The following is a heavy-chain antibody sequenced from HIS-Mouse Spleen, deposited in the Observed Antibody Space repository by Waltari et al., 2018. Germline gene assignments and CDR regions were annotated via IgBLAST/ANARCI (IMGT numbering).Heavy chain of an antibody. CDR3: AKDYDSSGYYYFDY. J-gene: IGHJ4*02. D-gene: IGHD3-22*01. Sequence: EVQLVESGGGLVQPGRSLRLSCAASGFTFDDYAMHWVRQAPGKGLEWVSGISWNSGSIGYADSVKCRVTISRDNAKNSLYLQMNSLRAEDTALYYCAKDYDSSGYYYFDYWGQGTLVTVSS. CDR1: GFTFDDYA. CDR2: ISWNSGSI. V-gene: IGHV3-9*01.